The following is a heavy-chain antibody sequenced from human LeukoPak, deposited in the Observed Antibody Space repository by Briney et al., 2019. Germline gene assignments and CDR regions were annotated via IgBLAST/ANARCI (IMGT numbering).Heavy chain of an antibody. J-gene: IGHJ3*02. CDR2: ISGSGGST. Sequence: PGGSLRPSCAASGFTFSSYVMSWVRQAPGKGLEWVSAISGSGGSTYYADSVKGRFTISRDNSKNTLYLQMNSLRAEDTAVYYCAKPRVRGVSLGAFDIWGQGTMVTVSS. CDR3: AKPRVRGVSLGAFDI. D-gene: IGHD3-10*01. V-gene: IGHV3-23*01. CDR1: GFTFSSYV.